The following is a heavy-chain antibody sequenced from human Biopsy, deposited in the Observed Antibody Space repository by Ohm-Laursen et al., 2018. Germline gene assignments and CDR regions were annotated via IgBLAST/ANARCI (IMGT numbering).Heavy chain of an antibody. CDR3: ARDER. J-gene: IGHJ4*02. CDR1: GFTLSSYG. V-gene: IGHV3-30*03. D-gene: IGHD5-24*01. Sequence: SLRLSCAASGFTLSSYGMHWVRQAPGKGLEWVAAISYDGFNIYYADSVKGRFTISRDNAENSMYLQMSSLTVDDTAVYYCARDERWGQGTLVTVSS. CDR2: ISYDGFNI.